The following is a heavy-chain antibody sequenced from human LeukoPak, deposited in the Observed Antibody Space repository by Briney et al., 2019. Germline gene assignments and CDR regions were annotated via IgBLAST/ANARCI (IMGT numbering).Heavy chain of an antibody. CDR3: ARHSSGSYAGYNDY. D-gene: IGHD6-19*01. CDR2: IYYSGST. V-gene: IGHV4-59*08. J-gene: IGHJ4*02. CDR1: GGSISTYY. Sequence: SSETLSLTCTVSGGSISTYYWSWIRQPPGKGLEWIGYIYYSGSTNYNPSLKSRVTISVGTSKNQFSLKLSSVTAADTAVYYCARHSSGSYAGYNDYWGQGTLVTVSS.